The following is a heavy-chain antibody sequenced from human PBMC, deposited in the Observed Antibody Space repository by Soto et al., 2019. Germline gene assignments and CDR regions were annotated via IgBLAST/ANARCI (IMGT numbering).Heavy chain of an antibody. J-gene: IGHJ4*02. CDR3: VRDVGYCRFDD. Sequence: SLRLSCVASGSSSDPFTMHWVRELPGKGLEWVAGLSWDRSTVAYADSVQGRFTISRDNARNSLYLQMNSLRAEDTAVYYCVRDVGYCRFDDWGQGALVTVSS. D-gene: IGHD2-2*03. CDR2: LSWDRSTV. V-gene: IGHV3-9*02. CDR1: GSSSDPFT.